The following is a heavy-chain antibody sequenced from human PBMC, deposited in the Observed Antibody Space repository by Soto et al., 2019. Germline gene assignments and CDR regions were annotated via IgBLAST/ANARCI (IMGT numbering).Heavy chain of an antibody. CDR2: IIPIFGTA. CDR1: GGTFSSYA. Sequence: SVKASCKASGGTFSSYAISWVRQAPGQGLEWMGGIIPIFGTANYARKFQGRVTITADESTSTAYMELSSLRSEDTAVYYCARERWLQEAYYYYGMDVWGQWTTVTVSS. D-gene: IGHD5-12*01. CDR3: ARERWLQEAYYYYGMDV. J-gene: IGHJ6*02. V-gene: IGHV1-69*13.